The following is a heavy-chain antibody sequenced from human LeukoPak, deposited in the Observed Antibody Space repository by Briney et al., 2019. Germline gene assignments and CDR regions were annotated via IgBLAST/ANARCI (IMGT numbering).Heavy chain of an antibody. CDR1: GFTFSSYA. Sequence: GGSLRLSCGGSGFTFSSYAMNWVRQAPGKGPEWVSYISETGSFIYYSDSVKGRFSIYRDNAKNALFLQMNSLRSEDKAVYYCTTHKENRGYRTPSDRPHWGQGNGVTVSS. CDR3: TTHKENRGYRTPSDRPH. CDR2: ISETGSFI. J-gene: IGHJ4*02. D-gene: IGHD3-10*01. V-gene: IGHV3-48*03.